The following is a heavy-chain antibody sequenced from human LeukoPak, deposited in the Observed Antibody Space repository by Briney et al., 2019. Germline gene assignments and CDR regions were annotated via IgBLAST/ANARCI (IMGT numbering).Heavy chain of an antibody. CDR2: VYAGGST. D-gene: IGHD2/OR15-2a*01. V-gene: IGHV3-66*01. J-gene: IGHJ6*02. CDR1: GFTVSSDF. CDR3: ARGNIVYYYGMDV. Sequence: PGGSLRLSCAAYGFTVSSDFMAWVRQSPGTGLDWVSAVYAGGSTHYADSVKGRFTISRDSSKNTLDLQMNNLRVEDTAVYYCARGNIVYYYGMDVWGQGTTVTVSS.